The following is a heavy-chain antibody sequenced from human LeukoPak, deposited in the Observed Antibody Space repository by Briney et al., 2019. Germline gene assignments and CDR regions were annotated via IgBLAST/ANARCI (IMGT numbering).Heavy chain of an antibody. CDR2: INHSGST. CDR3: ARDRGIVVVPASRRIYGMDV. Sequence: PSETLSLTCAVYGGSFSGYYWSWIRHPPGKGLEWIGEINHSGSTNYNPSLKSRVTVSVDTSKNQFSLKLSSVTAADTAVYYCARDRGIVVVPASRRIYGMDVWGQGTTVTVSS. D-gene: IGHD2-2*01. CDR1: GGSFSGYY. V-gene: IGHV4-34*01. J-gene: IGHJ6*02.